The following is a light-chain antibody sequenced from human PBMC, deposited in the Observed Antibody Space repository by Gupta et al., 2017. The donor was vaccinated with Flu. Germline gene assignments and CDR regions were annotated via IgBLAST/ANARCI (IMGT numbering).Light chain of an antibody. CDR3: QKRSSWPPYT. CDR1: QSVSTY. CDR2: EAS. J-gene: IGKJ2*01. V-gene: IGKV3-11*01. Sequence: EIELTQSPATLSLSPGERATLSCRASQSVSTYLAWYQKKPGQAPRLLIYEASNRATGIPARFSGSGSGTDFTLTISSLEPEDVAVYYCQKRSSWPPYTFGQGTRLEIK.